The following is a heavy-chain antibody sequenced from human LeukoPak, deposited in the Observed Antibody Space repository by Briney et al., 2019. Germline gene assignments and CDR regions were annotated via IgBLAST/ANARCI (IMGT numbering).Heavy chain of an antibody. CDR2: IYYSGST. CDR1: GGSISSSSYY. J-gene: IGHJ3*02. D-gene: IGHD2-2*01. Sequence: SETLSLTCTVSGGSISSSSYYWGWIRQPPGKGLEWIGSIYYSGSTYYNPSLKSRVTISVDTSKNQFSLKLSSVTAADTAVYYCARAVVPAAMLKGGAFDIWGQGTMVTVSS. CDR3: ARAVVPAAMLKGGAFDI. V-gene: IGHV4-39*01.